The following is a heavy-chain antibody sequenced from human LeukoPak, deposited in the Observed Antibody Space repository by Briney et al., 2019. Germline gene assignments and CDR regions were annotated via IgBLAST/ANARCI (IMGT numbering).Heavy chain of an antibody. D-gene: IGHD2-2*01. CDR1: GFTFSSYG. CDR3: AKDWGYCSSTSCSEDWFDP. J-gene: IGHJ5*02. V-gene: IGHV3-30*02. Sequence: GGSLRLSCAASGFTFSSYGMHWVRQAPGKGLEWVAFIRYDGSNKYYADSVKGRFTISRDNSKNTLYLQMNSLRAEDTAVYYCAKDWGYCSSTSCSEDWFDPWGQGTLVTVSS. CDR2: IRYDGSNK.